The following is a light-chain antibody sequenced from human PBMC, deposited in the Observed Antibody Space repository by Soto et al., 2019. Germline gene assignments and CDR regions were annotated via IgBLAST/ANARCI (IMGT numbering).Light chain of an antibody. CDR2: EGT. CDR3: CSYAATFSV. Sequence: QSALTQPASVSGSPGQSITISCIGPNSDFGTHKFFSWYQHHPGKAPKLIIYEGTTRPSGVSYRFSGSKSGNTASLTISRLQAEDEADYFCCSYAATFSVFGGGTKVTVL. J-gene: IGLJ3*02. CDR1: NSDFGTHKF. V-gene: IGLV2-23*01.